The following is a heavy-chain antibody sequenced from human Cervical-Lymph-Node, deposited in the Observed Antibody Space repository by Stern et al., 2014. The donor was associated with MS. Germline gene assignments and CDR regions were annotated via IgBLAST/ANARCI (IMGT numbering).Heavy chain of an antibody. CDR1: GGSISSYY. Sequence: VQLEESGPGLVKPSETLSLTCTVSGGSISSYYWSWIRQPPGKGLEWIGYIYFSGTTKYNPSLKSRATISVDTSQNQISLRLSSGTAADTAVYYCAKHVGTNNDLWGQGTLVTVSS. D-gene: IGHD1/OR15-1a*01. V-gene: IGHV4-59*08. J-gene: IGHJ5*02. CDR2: IYFSGTT. CDR3: AKHVGTNNDL.